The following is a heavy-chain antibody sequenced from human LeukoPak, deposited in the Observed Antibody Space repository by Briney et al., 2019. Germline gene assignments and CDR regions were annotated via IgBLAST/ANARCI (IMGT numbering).Heavy chain of an antibody. CDR2: IYRTGST. CDR3: ARGLGRSGGY. Sequence: SETLSLTCTVSGYSISTGYYWGWIRQPPGKGLQWIGSIYRTGSTYYNPSLKSRVTISVDTSKNQFSLNLNSLTAADTAIYYCARGLGRSGGYWGQGTLVTVSS. J-gene: IGHJ4*02. V-gene: IGHV4-38-2*02. CDR1: GYSISTGYY. D-gene: IGHD3-10*01.